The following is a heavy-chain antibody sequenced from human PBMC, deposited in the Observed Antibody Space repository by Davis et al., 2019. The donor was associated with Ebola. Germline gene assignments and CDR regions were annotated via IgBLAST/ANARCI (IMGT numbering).Heavy chain of an antibody. CDR3: AAMRSSSSHHFGMDV. CDR1: GDTLIAYV. CDR2: IIPIVDKV. D-gene: IGHD6-6*01. V-gene: IGHV1-69*04. Sequence: SVKVSCKASGDTLIAYVISWVRQAPGQGLEWMGRIIPIVDKVDYIQKFQGRVTISPDKLTTTAYMDLSSLRSEDTAVYYCAAMRSSSSHHFGMDVWGQGTTVIVSS. J-gene: IGHJ6*02.